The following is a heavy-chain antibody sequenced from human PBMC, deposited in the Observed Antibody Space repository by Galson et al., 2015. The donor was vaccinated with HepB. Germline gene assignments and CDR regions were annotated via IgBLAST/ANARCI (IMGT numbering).Heavy chain of an antibody. CDR1: GYTFTGYY. Sequence: SVKVSCKASGYTFTGYYMHWVRQAPGQGLEWMGWINPNSGGTNYAQKFQGRVTMTRDTSISTAYMELSRLRSDDTAVYYCARDDGIAAADAFDIWGQGTMVTVSS. D-gene: IGHD6-13*01. J-gene: IGHJ3*02. V-gene: IGHV1-2*02. CDR3: ARDDGIAAADAFDI. CDR2: INPNSGGT.